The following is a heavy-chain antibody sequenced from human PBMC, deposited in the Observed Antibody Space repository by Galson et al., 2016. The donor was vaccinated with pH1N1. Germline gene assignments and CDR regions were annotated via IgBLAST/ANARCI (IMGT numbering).Heavy chain of an antibody. CDR3: ARRSAVAGVDY. Sequence: QSGAEVKKPGESLKISCKGSGYSFTSYWIGWVRRMPGKGLEWMGIIYPGDSDTRYSPSFQGTVTTSAAKSTNPASLQWSSLKASDTAMYFCARRSAVAGVDYWGQGTLVTVSS. CDR2: IYPGDSDT. D-gene: IGHD6-19*01. CDR1: GYSFTSYW. V-gene: IGHV5-51*03. J-gene: IGHJ4*02.